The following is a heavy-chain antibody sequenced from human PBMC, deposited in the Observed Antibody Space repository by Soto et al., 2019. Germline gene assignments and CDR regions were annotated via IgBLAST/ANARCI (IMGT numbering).Heavy chain of an antibody. J-gene: IGHJ4*02. D-gene: IGHD1-7*01. CDR1: GDTITSFS. V-gene: IGHV4-4*07. Sequence: QVQLQESGPGLVKPSETLSLTCTVSGDTITSFSWNWIRQSAGKGLEWIGRISTTGHTHYNPSLESRVTMSLDTSKNQFSLKLTSVTAADTAVYYCEGESGENWSYEAYWGQGTLVTVSS. CDR2: ISTTGHT. CDR3: EGESGENWSYEAY.